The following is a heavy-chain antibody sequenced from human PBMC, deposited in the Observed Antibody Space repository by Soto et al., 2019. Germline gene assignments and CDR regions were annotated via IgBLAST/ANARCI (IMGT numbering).Heavy chain of an antibody. D-gene: IGHD1-26*01. V-gene: IGHV3-23*01. J-gene: IGHJ4*02. Sequence: EVQLLESGGGLVQPGGSLRLSCAASGFTFSSYAMSWVRRAPGKGLEWVSAISGSGGSTYYADSVKGRFTISRDNSKNTLYLQMNSLRAEDTAVYYCAKDPGAVLTWENYWGQGTLVTVSS. CDR2: ISGSGGST. CDR3: AKDPGAVLTWENY. CDR1: GFTFSSYA.